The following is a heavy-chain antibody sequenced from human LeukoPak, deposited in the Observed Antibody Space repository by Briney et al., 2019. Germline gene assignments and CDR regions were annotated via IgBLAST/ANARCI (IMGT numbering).Heavy chain of an antibody. J-gene: IGHJ4*02. D-gene: IGHD6-13*01. Sequence: SVKVSCKASGGTFSSYAISWVRQAPGQGLEWMGRIIPILGIANYAQKFQGRVTITADKSTSTAYMELSSLRSEDTAVYYCARVGSSSWYYFDYWGQGTLVTVSS. CDR1: GGTFSSYA. CDR3: ARVGSSSWYYFDY. CDR2: IIPILGIA. V-gene: IGHV1-69*04.